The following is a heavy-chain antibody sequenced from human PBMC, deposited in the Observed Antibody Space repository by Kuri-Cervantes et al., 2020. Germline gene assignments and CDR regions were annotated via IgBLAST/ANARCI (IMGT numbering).Heavy chain of an antibody. CDR2: IYYSGST. Sequence: GSLRLSCTVSGGSVSSYYWSWIRQPPGKGLEWIGYIYYSGSTNYNPSLKSRVTISVDTSKNQFSLKLSSVTAADTAVYYCASYYDSSGYNDNWFDPWGQGTLVTVSS. CDR1: GGSVSSYY. V-gene: IGHV4-59*02. D-gene: IGHD3-22*01. CDR3: ASYYDSSGYNDNWFDP. J-gene: IGHJ5*02.